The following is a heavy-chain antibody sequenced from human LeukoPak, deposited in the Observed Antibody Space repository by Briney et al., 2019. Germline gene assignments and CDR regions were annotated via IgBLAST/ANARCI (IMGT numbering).Heavy chain of an antibody. D-gene: IGHD3-10*01. Sequence: KASETLSLTCTVSGGSISSSSYCWGWIRQPPGKGLEWIGSIYFSGSSYKNPSLKSRVTISGDTSKNQFSLKLTSVTAADTAVYYCASAPRRGSIGGLDYWGQGMLVTVSS. J-gene: IGHJ4*02. CDR2: IYFSGSS. CDR3: ASAPRRGSIGGLDY. V-gene: IGHV4-39*01. CDR1: GGSISSSSYC.